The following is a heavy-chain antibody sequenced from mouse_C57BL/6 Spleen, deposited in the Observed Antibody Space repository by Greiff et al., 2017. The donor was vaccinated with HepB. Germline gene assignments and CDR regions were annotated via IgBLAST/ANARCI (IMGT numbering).Heavy chain of an antibody. CDR1: GYTFTSYW. D-gene: IGHD1-1*01. Sequence: VQLQQPGAELVRPGTSVKLSCKASGYTFTSYWMHWVKQRPGQGLEWIGVIDPSDSYTNYNQKFKGKATLTVDTSSSTAYMQRSSLTSEDSAVYYCAKQPIGATRYFDVWGTGTTVTVSS. J-gene: IGHJ1*03. V-gene: IGHV1-59*01. CDR2: IDPSDSYT. CDR3: AKQPIGATRYFDV.